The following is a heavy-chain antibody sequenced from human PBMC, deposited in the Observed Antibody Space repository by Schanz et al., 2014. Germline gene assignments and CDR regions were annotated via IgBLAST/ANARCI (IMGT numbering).Heavy chain of an antibody. D-gene: IGHD1-26*01. CDR3: ARDYHYYFDL. CDR1: GFSFSGFG. CDR2: INGDGSST. Sequence: VQLVESGGGVVQPGRSLRLSCAGSGFSFSGFGMHWVRQVPGKGPVWVSRINGDGSSTLYADSVKGRFTISRDNAKNSLYLQMNNLGDEDTAVYYCARDYHYYFDLWGRGTLVSVSS. V-gene: IGHV3-74*01. J-gene: IGHJ2*01.